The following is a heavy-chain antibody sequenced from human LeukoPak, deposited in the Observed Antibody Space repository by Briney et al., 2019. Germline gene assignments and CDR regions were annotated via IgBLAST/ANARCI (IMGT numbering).Heavy chain of an antibody. CDR3: ARDYSRVRGGYFDY. Sequence: ASVKVSCKASGYTFIGYYIHWVRQAPGQGLEWMGWINPNSGGTKYAQEFQGRVTMTRDMSTSTVYMELSSLRSEDTAVYYCARDYSRVRGGYFDYWGQGTLVTVSS. CDR1: GYTFIGYY. J-gene: IGHJ4*02. V-gene: IGHV1-2*02. CDR2: INPNSGGT. D-gene: IGHD4-11*01.